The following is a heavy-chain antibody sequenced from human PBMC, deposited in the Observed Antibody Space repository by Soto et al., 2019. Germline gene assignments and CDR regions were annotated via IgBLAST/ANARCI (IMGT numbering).Heavy chain of an antibody. V-gene: IGHV3-23*01. CDR3: AKMYRTPGNYYYYMDV. CDR1: GFTFSSYA. J-gene: IGHJ6*03. CDR2: ISGSGGST. D-gene: IGHD2-8*01. Sequence: GGSLRLSCAASGFTFSSYAMSWVRQAPGKGLEWVSAISGSGGSTYYADSVKGRFTISRDNSKNTLYLQMNSLRAEDTAVYYCAKMYRTPGNYYYYMDVWGKGTTVTVSS.